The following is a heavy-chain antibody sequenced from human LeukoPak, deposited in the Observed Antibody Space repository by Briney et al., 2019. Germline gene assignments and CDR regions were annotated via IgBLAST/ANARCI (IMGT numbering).Heavy chain of an antibody. J-gene: IGHJ4*02. CDR3: ARSKRGDGYNNYTPHYFDY. CDR2: IIPIFGTA. V-gene: IGHV1-69*05. D-gene: IGHD5-24*01. CDR1: GGTFSSYA. Sequence: SVKVSCKASGGTFSSYAMSWVRQAPGQGLEWMGRIIPIFGTANYAKKFQGRVTITTDESTSTAYMELSSLRSEDTAVYYCARSKRGDGYNNYTPHYFDYWGQGTLVTVSS.